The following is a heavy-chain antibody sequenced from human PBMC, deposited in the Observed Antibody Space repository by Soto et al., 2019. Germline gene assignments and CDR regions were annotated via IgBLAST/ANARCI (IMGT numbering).Heavy chain of an antibody. CDR3: ARAGRRPHDYSIWGIHDY. CDR2: ISASDGSST. CDR1: GFTFSSYA. V-gene: IGHV3-74*01. J-gene: IGHJ4*02. Sequence: PGGSLRLSCAASGFTFSSYAMNWVRQAPGKGLEWVSGISASDGSSTSYADSVKGRFTISRDNAKNTLYLQMNSLRAEDTAVYYCARAGRRPHDYSIWGIHDYWGQGTLVTVSS. D-gene: IGHD4-4*01.